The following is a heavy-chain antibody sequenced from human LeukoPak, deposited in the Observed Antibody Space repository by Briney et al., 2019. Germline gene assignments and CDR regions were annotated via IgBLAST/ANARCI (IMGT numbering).Heavy chain of an antibody. J-gene: IGHJ4*02. CDR2: ISGSGGST. D-gene: IGHD3-22*01. V-gene: IGHV3-23*01. CDR1: GFTFSSYG. Sequence: GGSLRLSCAASGFTFSSYGMSWVRQAPGKGLEWVSAISGSGGSTYYADSVKGRFTISRDNSKNTLYLQMNSLRAEDTAVYYCAKDPESDMRDSSGYFAYWGQGTLVTVSS. CDR3: AKDPESDMRDSSGYFAY.